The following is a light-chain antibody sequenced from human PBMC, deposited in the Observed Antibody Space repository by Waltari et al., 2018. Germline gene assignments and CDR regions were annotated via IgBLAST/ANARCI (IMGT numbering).Light chain of an antibody. V-gene: IGLV3-19*01. Sequence: SSELTQDPAVSVALGQTVRITCQGDSLRSYYASWYQQKPGQAPVLVIYGKNNRPSGIPDRFSGSSSGNTASLTITGAQAEDEADYYCNSRDSSANQVIFGGGTKLTVL. J-gene: IGLJ2*01. CDR2: GKN. CDR1: SLRSYY. CDR3: NSRDSSANQVI.